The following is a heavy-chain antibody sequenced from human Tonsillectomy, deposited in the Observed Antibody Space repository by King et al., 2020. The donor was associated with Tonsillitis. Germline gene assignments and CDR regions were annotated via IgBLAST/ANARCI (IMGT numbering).Heavy chain of an antibody. V-gene: IGHV4-61*02. J-gene: IGHJ3*02. CDR2: IHSSGST. CDR1: GGSLSSGSYY. D-gene: IGHD3-9*01. Sequence: VQLQESGPGLVTPSQTLSLTCTVSGGSLSSGSYYWRWIRQPAGKGLEYIGRIHSSGSTNYNPSLKSRVTMSVDTSKNQFYLKLSSVTAADTAVYYCAREDLVDHDVLYAFDIWGQGTMVIVSS. CDR3: AREDLVDHDVLYAFDI.